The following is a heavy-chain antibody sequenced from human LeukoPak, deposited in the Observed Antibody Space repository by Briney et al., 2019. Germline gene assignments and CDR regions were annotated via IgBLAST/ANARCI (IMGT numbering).Heavy chain of an antibody. CDR2: INPNSGGT. CDR1: GYTFTGYY. D-gene: IGHD3-16*02. V-gene: IGHV1-2*02. Sequence: ASVKVSCKASGYTFTGYYMHWVRQAPGQGLEWMGWINPNSGGTNYAQKFQGRVTMTRDTSISTAYMELSRLRSDDTAVYYCAFFPYDYVWGSYRYPRPYYYDYWGQGTLVTVSS. J-gene: IGHJ4*02. CDR3: AFFPYDYVWGSYRYPRPYYYDY.